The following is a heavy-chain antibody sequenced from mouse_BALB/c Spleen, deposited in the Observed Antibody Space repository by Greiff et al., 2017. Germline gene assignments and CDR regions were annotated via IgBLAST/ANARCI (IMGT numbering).Heavy chain of an antibody. CDR3: ARGLITTASWFAY. CDR2: ISSGGST. V-gene: IGHV5-6-5*01. CDR1: GFTFSSYA. Sequence: EVQGVESGGGLVKPGGSLKLSCAASGFTFSSYAMSWVRQTPEKRLEWVASISSGGSTYYPDSVKGRFTISRDNARNILYLQMSSLRSEDTAMYYCARGLITTASWFAYWGQGTLVTVSA. D-gene: IGHD1-2*01. J-gene: IGHJ3*01.